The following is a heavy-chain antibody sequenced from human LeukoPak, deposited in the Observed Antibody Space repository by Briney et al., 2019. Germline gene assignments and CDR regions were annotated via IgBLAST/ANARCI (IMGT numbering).Heavy chain of an antibody. D-gene: IGHD2-21*02. CDR1: GFTFSSYS. V-gene: IGHV3-23*01. CDR3: AKESAYCGSDCRSLSDY. Sequence: GGSLRLSCAASGFTFSSYSMSWLRQAPGKGLEWVSVISGSGGTTFYADSVKGRFTISRDNSKDTLYLQMNSLRVEDTAVYYCAKESAYCGSDCRSLSDYWGRGTLVTVSS. CDR2: ISGSGGTT. J-gene: IGHJ4*02.